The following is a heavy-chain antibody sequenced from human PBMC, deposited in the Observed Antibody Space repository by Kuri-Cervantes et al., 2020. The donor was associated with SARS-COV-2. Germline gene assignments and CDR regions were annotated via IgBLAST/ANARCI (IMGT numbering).Heavy chain of an antibody. V-gene: IGHV4-61*09. D-gene: IGHD2-15*01. CDR2: IYSGEST. Sequence: TRSLTSTVSGDSIASNSYYWSWIRQPAGKGLEWIGHIYSGESTNYNPSLKSRFTISVDTSKNQFSLKLTSVTAADTAVYYCVRVDCSAGTCYRGSFDYWGQGTLVTVSS. CDR3: VRVDCSAGTCYRGSFDY. J-gene: IGHJ4*02. CDR1: GDSIASNSYY.